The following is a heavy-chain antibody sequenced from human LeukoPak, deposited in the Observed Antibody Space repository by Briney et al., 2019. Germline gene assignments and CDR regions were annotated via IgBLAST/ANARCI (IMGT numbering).Heavy chain of an antibody. J-gene: IGHJ3*02. Sequence: GESLKIYCKGSGYSFTSYWIGWVRQMPGKGLGWMGNIYPGDSDTRYSPSFQGQVTISADKSISTAYLQWSSLKASDTAMYYCARHPAYCGGDCYFDIWGQGTMVTVSS. CDR2: IYPGDSDT. CDR3: ARHPAYCGGDCYFDI. CDR1: GYSFTSYW. V-gene: IGHV5-51*01. D-gene: IGHD2-21*02.